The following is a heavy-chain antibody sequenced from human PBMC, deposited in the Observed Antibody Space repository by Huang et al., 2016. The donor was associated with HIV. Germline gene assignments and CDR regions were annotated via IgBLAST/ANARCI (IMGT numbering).Heavy chain of an antibody. Sequence: EVQLLESGGGLVQPGGSLRLSCAASGFAFSGYAMSWVREAPGRGLVWVSAFSGRGGSTYYADSVKGRFTISRDNSKNTLYLQMNSLRAEDTAVYYCAKDVRMFDPWGQGTLVTVSS. CDR1: GFAFSGYA. CDR3: AKDVRMFDP. J-gene: IGHJ5*02. CDR2: FSGRGGST. V-gene: IGHV3-23*01.